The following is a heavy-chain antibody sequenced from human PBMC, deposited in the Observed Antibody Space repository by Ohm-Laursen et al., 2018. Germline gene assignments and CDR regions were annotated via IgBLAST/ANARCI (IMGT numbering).Heavy chain of an antibody. D-gene: IGHD6-13*01. V-gene: IGHV3-48*03. J-gene: IGHJ6*02. CDR3: ARSIAAGYYYYGMDV. CDR1: GFTFSSYE. Sequence: SLRLSCAASGFTFSSYEMNWVRQAPGKGLEWVSYISSSGSTIHYADSVKGRFTISRDNSKNTLYLQMNSLRAEDTAVYYCARSIAAGYYYYGMDVWGQGTTVTVSS. CDR2: ISSSGSTI.